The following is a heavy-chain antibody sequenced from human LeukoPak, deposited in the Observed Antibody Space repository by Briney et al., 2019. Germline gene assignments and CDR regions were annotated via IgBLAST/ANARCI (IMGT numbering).Heavy chain of an antibody. CDR1: GFTLTNYW. V-gene: IGHV3-7*01. D-gene: IGHD5-12*01. J-gene: IGHJ5*02. Sequence: QPGGSLRLSCAASGFTLTNYWMGWVRQAPGKGLEGVANIRPEGSDKYYVDSVKGRFTISRDNAQNSLYLQMNSLRAEDSGVYYCGTSGIVAALDRWGQGTLVTVSS. CDR2: IRPEGSDK. CDR3: GTSGIVAALDR.